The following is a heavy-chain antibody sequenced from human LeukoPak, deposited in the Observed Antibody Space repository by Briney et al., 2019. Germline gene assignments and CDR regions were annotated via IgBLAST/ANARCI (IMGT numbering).Heavy chain of an antibody. V-gene: IGHV4-59*01. CDR1: GGSINNYY. Sequence: SETLSLTCTVSGGSINNYYWNWIRQPPGKGLEWIGYIYYSGSASYNPSLKSRVTISVDTSKSQFSLKLSSVTAADTAVYFCARMMYLRSSSSLDTWGQGTLVAVSS. D-gene: IGHD6-6*01. J-gene: IGHJ4*02. CDR2: IYYSGSA. CDR3: ARMMYLRSSSSLDT.